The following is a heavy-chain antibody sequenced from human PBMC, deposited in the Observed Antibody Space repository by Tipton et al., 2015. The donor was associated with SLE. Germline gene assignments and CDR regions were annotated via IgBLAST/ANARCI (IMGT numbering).Heavy chain of an antibody. V-gene: IGHV3-30*18. CDR1: GFTFSSYA. Sequence: SLRLSCAASGFTFSSYAMHWVRQAPGKGLEWVALISYDGSYEYFADSVKGRFTISRDNSKNTLYLQMNSLRAEDTAVFYCAKAGLGYCSSTSCQGLDYWGQGTLVTVSS. CDR2: ISYDGSYE. J-gene: IGHJ4*02. CDR3: AKAGLGYCSSTSCQGLDY. D-gene: IGHD2-2*01.